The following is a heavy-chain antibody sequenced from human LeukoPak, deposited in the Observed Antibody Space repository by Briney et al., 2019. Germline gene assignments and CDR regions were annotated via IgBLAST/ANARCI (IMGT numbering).Heavy chain of an antibody. J-gene: IGHJ6*02. CDR3: ARDRVSSGGMDV. CDR2: IIPILGIA. CDR1: GGTFSSYA. D-gene: IGHD6-19*01. Sequence: PAASVKVSCKASGGTFSSYAISWVRQAPGQGLEWMGRIIPILGIANYAQKFQGRVTITADKSTSTAYMELSSLRSEDTAVYYCARDRVSSGGMDVWGQGTTVTVSS. V-gene: IGHV1-69*04.